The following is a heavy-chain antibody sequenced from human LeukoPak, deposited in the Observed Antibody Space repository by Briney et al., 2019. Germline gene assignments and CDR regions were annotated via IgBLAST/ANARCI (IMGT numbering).Heavy chain of an antibody. D-gene: IGHD6-13*01. CDR2: ISAYNGNT. CDR3: ARCLNSSSWYDY. V-gene: IGHV1-18*01. Sequence: HVASVKVSCKASGYTFTSYGISWVRQAPGQGLEWMGWISAYNGNTNYAQKLQGRVTMTTDTSASTAYMELSSLRSEDTAVYYCARCLNSSSWYDYWGQGTLVTVSS. J-gene: IGHJ4*02. CDR1: GYTFTSYG.